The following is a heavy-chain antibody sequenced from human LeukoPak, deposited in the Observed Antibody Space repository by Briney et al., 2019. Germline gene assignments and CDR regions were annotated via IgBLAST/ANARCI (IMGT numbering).Heavy chain of an antibody. CDR1: GGTFSSDA. Sequence: ASVKVSCKASGGTFSSDATSWVRQAPGQGLEWMGGIIPIFGTANYAQKFQGRVTITADESTSTAYMELSSLRSEDTAVYYCARERFGSGYCFFDYWGQGTLVTVSS. CDR3: ARERFGSGYCFFDY. V-gene: IGHV1-69*13. J-gene: IGHJ4*02. CDR2: IIPIFGTA. D-gene: IGHD3-3*01.